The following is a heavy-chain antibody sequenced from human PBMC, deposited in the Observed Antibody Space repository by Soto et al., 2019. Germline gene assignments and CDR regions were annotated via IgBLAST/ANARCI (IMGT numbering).Heavy chain of an antibody. D-gene: IGHD6-19*01. CDR1: GFTFSSYA. CDR3: VKALEMTVLVAGSEAFER. V-gene: IGHV3-64D*06. Sequence: PGGSLILSCSASGFTFSSYAMHWVRQAPGKGLEYVSAITSNGDTTYYADSVKGRFTVSRDNSKNTLYLRMSSLSAEDTAIYYCVKALEMTVLVAGSEAFERWGQGTLAT. J-gene: IGHJ3*02. CDR2: ITSNGDTT.